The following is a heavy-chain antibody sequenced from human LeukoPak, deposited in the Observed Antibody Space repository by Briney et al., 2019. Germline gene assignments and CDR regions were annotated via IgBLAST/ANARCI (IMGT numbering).Heavy chain of an antibody. CDR1: GGSISSSSYY. CDR3: ARSGSYGDYVGY. Sequence: SETLSLTCTVSGGSISSSSYYWGWIRQPPGKELKWIGSIYYSGSTYYNPSLKSRVAISVDTSKNQFSLKLSSVTAADTAVYYCARSGSYGDYVGYWGQGTLVTVSS. J-gene: IGHJ4*02. CDR2: IYYSGST. D-gene: IGHD4-17*01. V-gene: IGHV4-39*01.